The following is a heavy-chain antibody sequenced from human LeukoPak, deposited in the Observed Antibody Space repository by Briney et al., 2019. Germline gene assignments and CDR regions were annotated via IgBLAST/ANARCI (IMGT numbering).Heavy chain of an antibody. CDR1: GFTFDDYA. CDR3: ARGRGYYDILTGYGPFDY. V-gene: IGHV3-43D*03. J-gene: IGHJ4*02. CDR2: ISWDGGST. Sequence: GGSLRLSCAASGFTFDDYAMHWVRQAPGKGRAWVSLISWDGGSTYYADSVKGRFTISRDNSKNSLYLEMNSLRAEDTALYYCARGRGYYDILTGYGPFDYWGQGTLVTVSS. D-gene: IGHD3-9*01.